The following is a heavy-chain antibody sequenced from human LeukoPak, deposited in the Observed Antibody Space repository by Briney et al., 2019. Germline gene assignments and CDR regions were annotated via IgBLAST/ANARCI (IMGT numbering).Heavy chain of an antibody. Sequence: ASVKVSCKASGYTSTGYYMHWVRQAPGQGLEWMGWINPNSGGTNYAQKFQGRVTMTRDMSTSTVYMELSSLRSEDTAVYYCARDRGYSSGWYSGNYFDYWGQGTLVTVSS. V-gene: IGHV1-2*02. CDR3: ARDRGYSSGWYSGNYFDY. J-gene: IGHJ4*02. CDR1: GYTSTGYY. CDR2: INPNSGGT. D-gene: IGHD6-19*01.